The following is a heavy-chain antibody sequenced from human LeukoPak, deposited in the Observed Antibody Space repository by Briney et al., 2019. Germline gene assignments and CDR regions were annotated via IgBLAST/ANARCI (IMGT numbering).Heavy chain of an antibody. CDR2: IYSIGSI. D-gene: IGHD1-26*01. J-gene: IGHJ4*02. V-gene: IGHV3-53*01. Sequence: GGSLRLSCAASGLSVSNSYMNWVRQAPGKGLQWVASIYSIGSIYYADSVKGRFTISRDNSKNTLDLQMSSLRAEDTAVYYCAREASDSGNYWLDYWGQGTLVTVSS. CDR3: AREASDSGNYWLDY. CDR1: GLSVSNSY.